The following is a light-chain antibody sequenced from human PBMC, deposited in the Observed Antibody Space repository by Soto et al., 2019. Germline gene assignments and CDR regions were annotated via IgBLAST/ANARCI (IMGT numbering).Light chain of an antibody. CDR3: ISYTSSDTYV. CDR1: STDVGGYNY. V-gene: IGLV2-14*01. CDR2: DVT. Sequence: QSVLPQPATESGSPGQSTRAYCTATSTDVGGYNYVSWYQQHPGKAPKLMIYDVTSRPSGVSNRFSGSKSGNTASLIISGLQAEDEADYYCISYTSSDTYVFGTGTKVTVL. J-gene: IGLJ1*01.